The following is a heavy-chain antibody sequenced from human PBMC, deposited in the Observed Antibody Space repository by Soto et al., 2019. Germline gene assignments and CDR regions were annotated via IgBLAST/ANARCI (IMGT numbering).Heavy chain of an antibody. CDR1: GFTFTSYA. CDR2: ISASGGDT. D-gene: IGHD2-21*01. CDR3: AKLGADHSYAPDAY. J-gene: IGHJ4*02. V-gene: IGHV3-23*01. Sequence: EVQLLDSGGGLVQPGGSLRLSCAASGFTFTSYAFTWVRQTPAKGLEWVSSISASGGDTYYAASVKGRFTISRDNSKNTLYLQMNGLRAEDTALYYCAKLGADHSYAPDAYWGQGTLVNVSS.